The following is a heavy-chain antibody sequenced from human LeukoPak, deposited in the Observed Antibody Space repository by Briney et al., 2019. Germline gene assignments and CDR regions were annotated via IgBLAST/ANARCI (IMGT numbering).Heavy chain of an antibody. J-gene: IGHJ3*02. CDR2: ISAYNGNT. D-gene: IGHD5-24*01. CDR1: GYTFTSYG. CDR3: ARDRPSDGYSNHDAFDI. Sequence: GASVKVSCKASGYTFTSYGISWVRQAPGQGLEWMGWISAYNGNTNYAQKLQGRVTMTTDTSTSTAYMELRSLRSDDTAVYYCARDRPSDGYSNHDAFDIWGQGTMVTVSS. V-gene: IGHV1-18*01.